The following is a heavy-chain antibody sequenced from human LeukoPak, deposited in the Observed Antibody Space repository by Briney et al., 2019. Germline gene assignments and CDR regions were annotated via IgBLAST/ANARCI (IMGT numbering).Heavy chain of an antibody. Sequence: GASVKVSCKASGYTFTGYYMHWVRQAPGQGLEWMGWINPNSGGTNYAQKFQGWVTMTRDTSISTAYMELSRLRSDDTAVYYCARDRSYSSSWYRDYYYYGMDVWGQGTTVTVSS. CDR3: ARDRSYSSSWYRDYYYYGMDV. D-gene: IGHD6-13*01. V-gene: IGHV1-2*04. CDR1: GYTFTGYY. J-gene: IGHJ6*02. CDR2: INPNSGGT.